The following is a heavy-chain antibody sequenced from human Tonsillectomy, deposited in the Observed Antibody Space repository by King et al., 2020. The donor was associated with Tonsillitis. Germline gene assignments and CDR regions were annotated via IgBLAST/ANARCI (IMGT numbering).Heavy chain of an antibody. CDR1: GFTFSSYS. CDR2: ISSSSTI. J-gene: IGHJ5*02. Sequence: VQLVESGGGLVQPGGSLRLSCAASGFTFSSYSMNWVRQAPGKGLEWVSYISSSSTIYYADSVKGRFTISRDNANNSLYLQMNSLRAEDTAVYYCARVLAAGTWGQGTLVTVSS. CDR3: ARVLAAGT. D-gene: IGHD6-13*01. V-gene: IGHV3-48*01.